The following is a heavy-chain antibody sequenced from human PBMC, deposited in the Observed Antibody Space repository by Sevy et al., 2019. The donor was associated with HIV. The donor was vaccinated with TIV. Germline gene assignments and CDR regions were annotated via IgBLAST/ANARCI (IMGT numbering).Heavy chain of an antibody. J-gene: IGHJ4*02. CDR3: VTHAGIAAAGRVFDY. CDR1: GFTFSDHY. D-gene: IGHD6-13*01. Sequence: GGSLRLSCAASGFTFSDHYMEWVRRAPGKGLEWVGRIRNKADSYTTEYAASVKGRFTISRDDSKNSLYLLMNSLKTEDTAVYYCVTHAGIAAAGRVFDYWGQGTLVTVSS. CDR2: IRNKADSYTT. V-gene: IGHV3-72*01.